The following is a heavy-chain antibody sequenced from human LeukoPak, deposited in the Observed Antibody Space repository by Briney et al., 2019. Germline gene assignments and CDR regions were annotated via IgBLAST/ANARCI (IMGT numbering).Heavy chain of an antibody. Sequence: GRSLRLSCAPSGFTFSRHGMHWVRQAPGKGLEWVAIISNDGSRKYYAHFVEGRFTISRDNSKNTLYLQMDSLRAEDTAVYYCARDRAWNYFDYWGQGTLVTVSS. CDR1: GFTFSRHG. J-gene: IGHJ4*02. V-gene: IGHV3-30*03. CDR3: ARDRAWNYFDY. D-gene: IGHD3-3*01. CDR2: ISNDGSRK.